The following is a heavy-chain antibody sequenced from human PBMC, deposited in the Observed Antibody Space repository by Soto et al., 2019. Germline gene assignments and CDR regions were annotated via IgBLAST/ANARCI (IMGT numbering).Heavy chain of an antibody. J-gene: IGHJ4*02. CDR1: GFTFSIYA. D-gene: IGHD3-10*02. CDR2: ISHSGSST. Sequence: EVQLLESGGGLVQPGGSLRLSCAASGFTFSIYAMSWVRQAPGRGLEWVSAISHSGSSTYYADSVKGRFTISRDNSKNTLYLQMNSLRAEDTAIYYCAKDQDGTYSVNSLDYWGQGSLVTVSS. V-gene: IGHV3-23*01. CDR3: AKDQDGTYSVNSLDY.